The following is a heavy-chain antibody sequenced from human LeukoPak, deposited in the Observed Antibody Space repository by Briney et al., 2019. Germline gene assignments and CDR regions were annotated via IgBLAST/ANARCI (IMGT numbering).Heavy chain of an antibody. Sequence: GGSLRLSCAASGFTFSGSAMHWVRQASGKGLEWVGRIRSKANSYATAYAASVKGRFTISRDDSKNTAYLQMKSLKTEDTAVYYCTRRDGYNPDFDYWGQGTLVTVSS. D-gene: IGHD5-24*01. J-gene: IGHJ4*02. CDR3: TRRDGYNPDFDY. CDR1: GFTFSGSA. V-gene: IGHV3-73*01. CDR2: IRSKANSYAT.